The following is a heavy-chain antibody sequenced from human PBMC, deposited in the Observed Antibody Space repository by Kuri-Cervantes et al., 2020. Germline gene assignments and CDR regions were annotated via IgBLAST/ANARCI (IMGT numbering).Heavy chain of an antibody. V-gene: IGHV1-3*01. D-gene: IGHD5-12*01. CDR3: AGEVATIHGDGFEI. CDR1: GYTLTTYV. J-gene: IGHJ3*02. Sequence: ASVKVSCKASGYTLTTYVMHWVRQAPGQRLEWMGWINAGSGNTKYSQKFQGRVTITRDTSASTAYMELSSLRSEDTAVYYCAGEVATIHGDGFEIWGQGTLVTVSS. CDR2: INAGSGNT.